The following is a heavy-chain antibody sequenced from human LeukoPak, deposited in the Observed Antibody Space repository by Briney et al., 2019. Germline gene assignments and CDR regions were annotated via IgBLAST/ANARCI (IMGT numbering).Heavy chain of an antibody. CDR3: ARGTSRIVAARPGAFDI. CDR1: GGTFSSYA. J-gene: IGHJ3*02. V-gene: IGHV1-69*04. D-gene: IGHD6-6*01. CDR2: IIPILGIA. Sequence: ASVKVSCKASGGTFSSYAISWVRQAPGQGLEWMGRIIPILGIANYAQKFQGRVTITADKSTSTAYMELSSLRSEDTAVYYCARGTSRIVAARPGAFDIWGQGTMVTVSS.